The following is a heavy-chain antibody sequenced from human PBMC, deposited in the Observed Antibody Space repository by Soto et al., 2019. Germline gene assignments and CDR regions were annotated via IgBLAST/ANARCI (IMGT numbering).Heavy chain of an antibody. CDR2: ISSSSSYI. D-gene: IGHD3-10*01. CDR3: GRVRLVRGVIARLVDY. J-gene: IGHJ4*02. CDR1: GFTFSSYS. V-gene: IGHV3-21*01. Sequence: GGSLSLSCAASGFTFSSYSMNWVRQAPGKGLEWVSSISSSSSYIYYADSVKGRFTISRDNAKNSLYLQMNSLRAEDTAVYYCGRVRLVRGVIARLVDYWGQGALVTVSS.